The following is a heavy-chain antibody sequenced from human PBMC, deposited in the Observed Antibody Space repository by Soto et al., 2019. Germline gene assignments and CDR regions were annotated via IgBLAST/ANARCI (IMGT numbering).Heavy chain of an antibody. CDR2: STGAGGGT. V-gene: IGHV3-23*01. CDR1: GFPFSSYA. CDR3: AKGHSDYQGDYNYYGMDV. J-gene: IGHJ6*02. D-gene: IGHD6-25*01. Sequence: EVHLLESGGGLVQPGGSLRLSCAASGFPFSSYAISWVRQAPGRGLEWVAASTGAGGGTYNLEAVKGRFTVSRDNSKKTVYLPLDGLRAEDTAVYYCAKGHSDYQGDYNYYGMDVWGQGTTVTVSS.